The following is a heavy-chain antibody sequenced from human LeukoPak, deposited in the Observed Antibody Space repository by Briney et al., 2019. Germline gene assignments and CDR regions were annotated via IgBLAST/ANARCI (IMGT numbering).Heavy chain of an antibody. J-gene: IGHJ6*02. CDR1: GGSISSYY. CDR3: ARLRYGSGSYYYYYYGMDV. CDR2: IYTSGST. Sequence: SETLSLTCTVSGGSISSYYWNWIRQPAGKGLEWIGRIYTSGSTNYNPSLKSRVTMSVDTSKNQFSLKLSSVTAADTAVYYCARLRYGSGSYYYYYYGMDVWGQGTTVTVSS. V-gene: IGHV4-4*07. D-gene: IGHD3-10*01.